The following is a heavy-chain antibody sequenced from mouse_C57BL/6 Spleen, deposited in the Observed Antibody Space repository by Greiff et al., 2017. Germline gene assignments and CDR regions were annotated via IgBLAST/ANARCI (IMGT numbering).Heavy chain of an antibody. Sequence: VQLQQSGPELVKPGASVTISCKASGYSFTGYYMNWVKQSPEKSLEWIGEINPSTGGTTYNQKFKAKATLTVDKSSSTAYMQLKSLTSEDSAVYYCARHRITTVPFDYWGQGTTLTVSS. V-gene: IGHV1-42*01. CDR3: ARHRITTVPFDY. CDR1: GYSFTGYY. D-gene: IGHD1-1*01. CDR2: INPSTGGT. J-gene: IGHJ2*01.